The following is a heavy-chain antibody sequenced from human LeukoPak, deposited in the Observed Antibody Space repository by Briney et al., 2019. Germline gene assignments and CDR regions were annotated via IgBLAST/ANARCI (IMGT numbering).Heavy chain of an antibody. V-gene: IGHV3-23*01. CDR2: ISDSFRIT. D-gene: IGHD4-17*01. J-gene: IGHJ4*02. CDR3: AKRHGDYFDY. CDR1: GFPFSIYA. Sequence: GASLRLSCAASGFPFSIYAMSWVRQPPGKGLECISTISDSFRITDDADSVKGRFTISRDNSKNTLYLQMNTLRAEDTAVYYCAKRHGDYFDYWGQGTLVTVSS.